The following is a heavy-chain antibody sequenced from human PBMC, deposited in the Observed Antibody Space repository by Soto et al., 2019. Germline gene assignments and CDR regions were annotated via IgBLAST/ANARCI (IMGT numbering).Heavy chain of an antibody. D-gene: IGHD2-2*01. Sequence: EVQLLESGGGLVQPGGSLRLSCAASGFTYSSYAMCWVRQAPGKGLEWVSAISVSCDRTFYADSVKGRVTISRDNSRNTLHLRMHRLRAEDKAVYYCAKVGDSITRNKPLDYWGQGTRVAVSA. CDR1: GFTYSSYA. CDR3: AKVGDSITRNKPLDY. J-gene: IGHJ4*02. CDR2: ISVSCDRT. V-gene: IGHV3-23*01.